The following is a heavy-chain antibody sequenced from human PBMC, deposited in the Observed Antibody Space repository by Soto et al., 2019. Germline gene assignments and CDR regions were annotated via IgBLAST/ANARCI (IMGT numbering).Heavy chain of an antibody. J-gene: IGHJ4*02. CDR2: IYYSGST. D-gene: IGHD6-19*01. V-gene: IGHV4-31*03. Sequence: SETLSLTCTVSGGSISSGGYYWSWIRQHPGKGLEWIGYIYYSGSTYYNPSLKSRVTISVDTSKNQFSLKLSSVTAADTAVYYCARVAGHSSGWDYFDYWGQGTLVTVSS. CDR1: GGSISSGGYY. CDR3: ARVAGHSSGWDYFDY.